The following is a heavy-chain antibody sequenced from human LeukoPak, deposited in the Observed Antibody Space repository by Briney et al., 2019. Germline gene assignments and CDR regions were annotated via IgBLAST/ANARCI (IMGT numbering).Heavy chain of an antibody. J-gene: IGHJ4*02. CDR1: GFTFSSNY. D-gene: IGHD1-26*01. V-gene: IGHV3-53*01. Sequence: GGSLRLSCAASGFTFSSNYMSWVRQAPGKGLEWVSVIYSGGSTYYADSVKGRFTISRDNSKNTLYLQMNSLRAEDTAVYYCARVENPGSYFDYWGQGTLVTVSS. CDR2: IYSGGST. CDR3: ARVENPGSYFDY.